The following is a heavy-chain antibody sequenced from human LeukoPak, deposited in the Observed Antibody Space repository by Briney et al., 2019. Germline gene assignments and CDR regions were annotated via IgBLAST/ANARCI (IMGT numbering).Heavy chain of an antibody. CDR3: ARDTAVGPARPEFEY. V-gene: IGHV1-18*01. CDR1: GYTFTSYG. D-gene: IGHD6-6*01. CDR2: ISGYNGNT. J-gene: IGHJ4*02. Sequence: ASVKVSCKASGYTFTSYGISWVRQAPGQGLEWMGWISGYNGNTKYAQKVQGRVTMTTDTSTSTAYMELRSLRSDDTAVYYCARDTAVGPARPEFEYGGQGPLVPVPS.